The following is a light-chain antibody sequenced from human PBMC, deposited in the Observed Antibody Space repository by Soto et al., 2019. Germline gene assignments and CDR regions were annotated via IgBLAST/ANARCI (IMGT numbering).Light chain of an antibody. V-gene: IGKV1-9*01. CDR3: QQLNSYPQT. CDR2: AAS. J-gene: IGKJ4*01. CDR1: QGISSY. Sequence: DIQLTQSPSFLSASVGDRVTITCRASQGISSYLAWYQQKPGKAPKLLIYAASTLQSGVPSRFSGSGSGTECTLTISSLQPEDFATYYCQQLNSYPQTFGGGTKVEIK.